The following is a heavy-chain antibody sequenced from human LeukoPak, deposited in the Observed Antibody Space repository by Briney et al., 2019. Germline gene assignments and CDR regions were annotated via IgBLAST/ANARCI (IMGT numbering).Heavy chain of an antibody. Sequence: PGGSLRLSCAASGFTFSSYGMHWVRQAPGKGLEWVAFIRYDGSNKYYADSVKGRFTISRDNSKNTLYLQMNSLRAEDTAVYYCAKVPGRWLQYDYWGQGTLVTVSS. J-gene: IGHJ4*02. CDR1: GFTFSSYG. CDR2: IRYDGSNK. D-gene: IGHD5-24*01. V-gene: IGHV3-30*02. CDR3: AKVPGRWLQYDY.